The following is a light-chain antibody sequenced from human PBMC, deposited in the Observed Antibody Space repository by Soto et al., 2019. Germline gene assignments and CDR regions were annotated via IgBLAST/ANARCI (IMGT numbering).Light chain of an antibody. V-gene: IGKV1-9*01. J-gene: IGKJ5*01. CDR2: AAS. Sequence: DIHLTQSPSVVSPSIGESVTITSLASQVISTSLAWYQVKPGKAPQLLIYAASTLESGVPSRFSATVSGTEFSLTITSLQPEDFATYYCQQLFDSPITFGQGTRLEIK. CDR1: QVISTS. CDR3: QQLFDSPIT.